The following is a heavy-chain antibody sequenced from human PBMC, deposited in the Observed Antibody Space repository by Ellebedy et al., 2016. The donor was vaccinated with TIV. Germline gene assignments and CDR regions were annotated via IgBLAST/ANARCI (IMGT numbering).Heavy chain of an antibody. CDR1: GYTFTSYY. J-gene: IGHJ4*02. CDR3: ARGDNYYYDSSGYYYTY. CDR2: INPSAGST. D-gene: IGHD3-22*01. Sequence: ASVKVSCKASGYTFTSYYMYWVRQAPGQGLEWMGIINPSAGSTNYAQKFQDRVTMTRDTSTSTVYMELNSLRSEDTAVYYCARGDNYYYDSSGYYYTYWGQGTLVTVSS. V-gene: IGHV1-46*01.